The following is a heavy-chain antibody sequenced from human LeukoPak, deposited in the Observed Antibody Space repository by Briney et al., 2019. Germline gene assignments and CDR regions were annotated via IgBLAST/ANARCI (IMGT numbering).Heavy chain of an antibody. Sequence: GASVKVSCTTSGYTFTSYGISWVRQAPGQGLEWMGWISGYNGNTNYAQKFQGRVTMTTDTSTTTAYMELGSLRSDDTAVYYCARPVVSGNFDYWGQGTLVTVSS. D-gene: IGHD5/OR15-5a*01. CDR2: ISGYNGNT. CDR3: ARPVVSGNFDY. CDR1: GYTFTSYG. V-gene: IGHV1-18*01. J-gene: IGHJ4*02.